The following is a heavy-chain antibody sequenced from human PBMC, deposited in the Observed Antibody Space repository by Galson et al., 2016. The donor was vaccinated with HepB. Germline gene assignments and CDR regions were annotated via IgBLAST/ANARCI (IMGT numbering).Heavy chain of an antibody. V-gene: IGHV3-7*03. D-gene: IGHD3-16*01. CDR2: IKYDGNEK. CDR1: GFTFRNHW. CDR3: AKIDDSRWYFDL. Sequence: SLRLSCAASGFTFRNHWMSWIRQAPGKGLEWVANIKYDGNEKYYVESMKGRFTVSRDNARDSLYLQMNSLRADDTAVYYCAKIDDSRWYFDLWGRGTLVTGCS. J-gene: IGHJ2*01.